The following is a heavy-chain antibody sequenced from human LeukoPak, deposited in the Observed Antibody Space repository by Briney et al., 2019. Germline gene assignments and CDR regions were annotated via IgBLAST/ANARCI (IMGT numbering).Heavy chain of an antibody. CDR1: GYTFTAYY. Sequence: ASVKVSCKASGYTFTAYYMHWVRQAPGQGLEWMGRINPNSGGTNYAQKFQGRVTMTRDTSISPAYMELIRLRSDDTAVYYCARKGIQLGFSWGQGTLVTVSS. CDR3: ARKGIQLGFS. V-gene: IGHV1-2*06. D-gene: IGHD5-18*01. CDR2: INPNSGGT. J-gene: IGHJ4*02.